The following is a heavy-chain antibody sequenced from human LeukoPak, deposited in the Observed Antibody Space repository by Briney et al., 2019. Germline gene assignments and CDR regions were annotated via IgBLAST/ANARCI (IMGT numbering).Heavy chain of an antibody. J-gene: IGHJ4*02. CDR3: ARDRDDEGVFDY. Sequence: GGSLRLSCAASGFTFSSYAMHWVRQAPGKGLEWVAVISYDGSNKYYADSVKGRFTISRDNAKNSLYLQMNSLRAEDTAVYYCARDRDDEGVFDYWGQGTLVTVSS. CDR2: ISYDGSNK. D-gene: IGHD3-10*01. V-gene: IGHV3-30-3*01. CDR1: GFTFSSYA.